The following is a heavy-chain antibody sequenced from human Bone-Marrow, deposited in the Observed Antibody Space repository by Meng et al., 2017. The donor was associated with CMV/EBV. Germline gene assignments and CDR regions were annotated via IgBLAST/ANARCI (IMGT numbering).Heavy chain of an antibody. V-gene: IGHV3-11*01. CDR3: ARDFWRGLDY. J-gene: IGHJ4*02. CDR1: GFTFSAYY. Sequence: GGSLRLSWEVSGFTFSAYYMSWIRQAPGKGLEWISYISRNTTTIKYADSVRGRFTISRDNAKNSLYLQMNSLRAEDTALYYCARDFWRGLDYWGQGTLVTVSS. D-gene: IGHD3-3*01. CDR2: ISRNTTTI.